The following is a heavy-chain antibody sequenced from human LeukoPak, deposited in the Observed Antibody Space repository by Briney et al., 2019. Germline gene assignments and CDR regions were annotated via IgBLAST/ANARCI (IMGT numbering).Heavy chain of an antibody. CDR2: ISSSSYI. Sequence: PGGSLRLSCAASGFTFSSYSMNWVRQAPGRGLEWVSSISSSSYIYYADSVKGRFTISRDNAKNSLCLQMNSLRAEDTAVYYCARDDRRDFWSGYPSVFDYWGQGTLVTVSS. D-gene: IGHD3-3*01. CDR3: ARDDRRDFWSGYPSVFDY. V-gene: IGHV3-21*01. J-gene: IGHJ4*02. CDR1: GFTFSSYS.